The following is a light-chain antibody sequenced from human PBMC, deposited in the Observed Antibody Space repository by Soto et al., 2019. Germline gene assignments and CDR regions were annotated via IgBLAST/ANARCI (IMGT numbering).Light chain of an antibody. CDR3: QTWGSGIVV. CDR2: LNSDGSH. V-gene: IGLV4-69*01. Sequence: QSVLTQSPSASASLGASVKLTCTLSSGHSNYAIAWHQQQSEKGPRYLMKLNSDGSHSKGDGIPDRFSGSGSGAERYLTISSLQSEDEADYYCQTWGSGIVVFGGGTKLTVL. J-gene: IGLJ2*01. CDR1: SGHSNYA.